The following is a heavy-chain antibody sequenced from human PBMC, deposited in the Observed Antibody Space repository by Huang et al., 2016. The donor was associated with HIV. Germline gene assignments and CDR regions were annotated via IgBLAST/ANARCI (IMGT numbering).Heavy chain of an antibody. CDR2: FAPEQGET. D-gene: IGHD2-21*01. V-gene: IGHV1-24*01. Sequence: QVQLVQSGAEVKKPGASVKVSGKFSGYTLTELSIHWVRQAPGKGLEWRGGFAPEQGETIYAQNFQGRVTMTEDTSTDTAYMELHSLRPEDTAVYYCAAGYDTYYDIWGQGTMVIASS. J-gene: IGHJ3*02. CDR1: GYTLTELS. CDR3: AAGYDTYYDI.